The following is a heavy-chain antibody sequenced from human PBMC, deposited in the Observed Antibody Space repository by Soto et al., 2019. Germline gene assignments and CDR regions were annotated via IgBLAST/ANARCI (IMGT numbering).Heavy chain of an antibody. CDR3: AKTVTTFRENWFDP. V-gene: IGHV1-69*02. CDR2: IIPILGIA. D-gene: IGHD4-17*01. Sequence: QVQLVQSGAEVKKPGSSVKVSCKASGGTFSSYTISWVRQAPGQGLEWMGRIIPILGIANYAQKFQGRVTITADKCTSTAYMELSSLRSEDTAVYYCAKTVTTFRENWFDPWGQGTLVTVSS. J-gene: IGHJ5*02. CDR1: GGTFSSYT.